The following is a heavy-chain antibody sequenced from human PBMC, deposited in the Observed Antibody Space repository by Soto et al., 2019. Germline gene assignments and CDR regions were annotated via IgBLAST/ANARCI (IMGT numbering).Heavy chain of an antibody. D-gene: IGHD3-22*01. Sequence: KVSCKASGGSFSSYAISWVRQAPGQGLEWMGGIIPIFGTANYAQKFQGRVTITADESTSTAYMELSSLRSEDTAVYYCARYYYDSSGPQTYYYYYGMDVWGQGTTVTVSS. CDR3: ARYYYDSSGPQTYYYYYGMDV. CDR1: GGSFSSYA. V-gene: IGHV1-69*01. CDR2: IIPIFGTA. J-gene: IGHJ6*02.